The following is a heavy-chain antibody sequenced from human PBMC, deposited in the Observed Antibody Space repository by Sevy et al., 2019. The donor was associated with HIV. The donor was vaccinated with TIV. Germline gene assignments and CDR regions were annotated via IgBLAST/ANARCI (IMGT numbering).Heavy chain of an antibody. Sequence: ASVKVSCKASGYTFTSYGISWVRQAPGQGLEWMGWISAYNGNTNYAQKLQGRVTMTTDTSTSTAYMELRSLRSDDTAVYYCAREHYGSGGSGYYYYMDVWGKGTTVTVSS. D-gene: IGHD3-10*01. CDR2: ISAYNGNT. V-gene: IGHV1-18*04. J-gene: IGHJ6*03. CDR3: AREHYGSGGSGYYYYMDV. CDR1: GYTFTSYG.